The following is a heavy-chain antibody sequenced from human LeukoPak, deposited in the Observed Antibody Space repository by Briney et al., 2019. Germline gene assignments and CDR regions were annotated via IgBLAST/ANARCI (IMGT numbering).Heavy chain of an antibody. D-gene: IGHD5-12*01. CDR1: RGTFSSYA. CDR2: IIPIFGTA. V-gene: IGHV1-69*13. CDR3: ARGYSGYDCDY. J-gene: IGHJ4*02. Sequence: SLKDSCKASRGTFSSYAISSVRQAPGQGLECMGGIIPIFGTANYAQKFQGRVTITADESTSTAYMELSSLRSEDTAVYYCARGYSGYDCDYWGQGTLVTASS.